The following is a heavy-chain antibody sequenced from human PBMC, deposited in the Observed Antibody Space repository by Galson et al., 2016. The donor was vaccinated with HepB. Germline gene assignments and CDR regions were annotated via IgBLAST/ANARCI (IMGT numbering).Heavy chain of an antibody. CDR2: IWYDGSNK. Sequence: SLRLSCAASGFTCRSYGMHWVRPAPGKGLEWVAVIWYDGSNKYYTDSVKGRFTISRDNSKNTLYLQMNGLRAEDTAVYYCAKDGWFGERDYYYYGMDVWGQGTTVTVSS. CDR3: AKDGWFGERDYYYYGMDV. V-gene: IGHV3-33*06. D-gene: IGHD3-10*01. J-gene: IGHJ6*02. CDR1: GFTCRSYG.